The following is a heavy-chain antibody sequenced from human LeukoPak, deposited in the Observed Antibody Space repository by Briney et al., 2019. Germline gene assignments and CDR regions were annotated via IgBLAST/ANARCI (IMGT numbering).Heavy chain of an antibody. CDR3: ARASITMVRGVLDP. J-gene: IGHJ5*02. D-gene: IGHD3-10*01. Sequence: GASVRVSCKASGYTFTSYGISWVRQAPGQGLEWMGWISAYNGNTNYAQKPQGRVTMTTDTSTSTAYMELRSLRSDDTAVYYCARASITMVRGVLDPWGQGTLVTVS. CDR1: GYTFTSYG. V-gene: IGHV1-18*04. CDR2: ISAYNGNT.